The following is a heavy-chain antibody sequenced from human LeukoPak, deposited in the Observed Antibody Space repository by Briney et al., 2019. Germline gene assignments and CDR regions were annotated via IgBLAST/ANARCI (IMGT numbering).Heavy chain of an antibody. CDR2: IDTSGST. CDR1: GVSISSYY. V-gene: IGHV4-4*07. CDR3: ARFSIRTVVTPEGYFDY. D-gene: IGHD4-23*01. J-gene: IGHJ4*02. Sequence: SETLSLTCTVSGVSISSYYWSWIRQPAGKGLEWIGRIDTSGSTNYNPSLKSRVIISVDKSKNQFSLKLSSVTAADTAVYYCARFSIRTVVTPEGYFDYWGQGTLVTVSS.